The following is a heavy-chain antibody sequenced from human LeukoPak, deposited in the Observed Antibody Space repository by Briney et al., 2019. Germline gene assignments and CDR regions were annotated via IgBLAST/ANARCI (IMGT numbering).Heavy chain of an antibody. Sequence: PGGSLRLSCAASGFTFSDYYMSWIRQAPGKGLEWVSYISSSGSTIYYADSVKGRFTISRDNAKNSLYLQMNSLRAEDTALYYCAKGDTIFGVVIGDDAFDIWGQGTMVTVSS. CDR3: AKGDTIFGVVIGDDAFDI. J-gene: IGHJ3*02. D-gene: IGHD3-3*01. CDR2: ISSSGSTI. V-gene: IGHV3-11*01. CDR1: GFTFSDYY.